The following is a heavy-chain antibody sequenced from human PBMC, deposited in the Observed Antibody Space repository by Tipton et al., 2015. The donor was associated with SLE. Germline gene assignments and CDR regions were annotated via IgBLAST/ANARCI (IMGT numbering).Heavy chain of an antibody. CDR3: ARIWNKGHFHYYMDV. V-gene: IGHV4-39*07. CDR1: GDSISRSSHY. D-gene: IGHD1/OR15-1a*01. J-gene: IGHJ6*03. Sequence: GLVKPSETLSLTCTVSGDSISRSSHYWGWSRQSPGKGLEWIGSMSAYHNGHIDYNPSLKSRVTISLDASKNQFSLKVNSVTAADTAVYYCARIWNKGHFHYYMDVWGNGTTVTLS. CDR2: MSAYHNGHI.